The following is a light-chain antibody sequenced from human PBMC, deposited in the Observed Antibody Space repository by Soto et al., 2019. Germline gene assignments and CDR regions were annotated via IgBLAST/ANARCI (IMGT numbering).Light chain of an antibody. V-gene: IGLV1-44*01. J-gene: IGLJ2*01. Sequence: QSVLTQPPSASGTPGQRVTISCSGSSSNIGSNTVNWYQQLPGTAPKLLIYSNDQRPSGVPDRFSGSKSGTSASLAISGLQSEDDADYYCAAWDDSLNGFHVVFGGGTKVTVL. CDR2: SND. CDR3: AAWDDSLNGFHVV. CDR1: SSNIGSNT.